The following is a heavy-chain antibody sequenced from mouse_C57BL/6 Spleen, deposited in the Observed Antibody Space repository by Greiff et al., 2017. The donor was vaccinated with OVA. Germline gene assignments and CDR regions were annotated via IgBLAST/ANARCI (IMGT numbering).Heavy chain of an antibody. J-gene: IGHJ4*01. D-gene: IGHD1-1*01. V-gene: IGHV2-9-1*01. CDR3: ARMDTTVYYYAMDY. Sequence: VKLMESGPGLVAPSQRLSITCTVSGFSLTSYAISWVRQPPGKGLEWLGVIWTGGGTNYNSALKSRLSISKDNSKSQVFLKMNSLQTDDTARYYCARMDTTVYYYAMDYWGQGTSVTVSS. CDR1: GFSLTSYA. CDR2: IWTGGGT.